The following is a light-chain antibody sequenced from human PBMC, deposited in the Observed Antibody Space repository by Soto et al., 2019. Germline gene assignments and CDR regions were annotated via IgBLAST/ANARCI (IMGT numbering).Light chain of an antibody. J-gene: IGKJ2*01. CDR2: GVS. CDR3: QQYGSSPMYT. CDR1: QSVSRSY. Sequence: EIVLTQSPGTLSLSPGERATLSCRASQSVSRSYLAWYQQTPGQAPRLLIYGVSSRATGIPDRFTGSGSGTDFTLTISRLEPEDFAVYYCQQYGSSPMYTFGQGTNLEIK. V-gene: IGKV3-20*01.